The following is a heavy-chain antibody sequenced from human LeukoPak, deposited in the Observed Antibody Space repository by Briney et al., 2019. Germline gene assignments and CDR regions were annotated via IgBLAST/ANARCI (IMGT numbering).Heavy chain of an antibody. J-gene: IGHJ5*01. CDR2: IYYSGRT. CDR1: GGSISSAGYY. Sequence: PSETLSLTCTVSGGSISSAGYYWAWIRQHPGKGLEWIGYIYYSGRTYYSPSLKSRVTISVDTSKNQFSLQLTSVTAADTAVYYCERDAGYGEPSWNWFDSWGQGTLVTVSS. V-gene: IGHV4-31*03. CDR3: ERDAGYGEPSWNWFDS. D-gene: IGHD3-10*01.